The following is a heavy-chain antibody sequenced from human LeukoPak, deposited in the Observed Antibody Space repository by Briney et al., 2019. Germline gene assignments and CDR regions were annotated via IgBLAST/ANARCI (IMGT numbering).Heavy chain of an antibody. V-gene: IGHV5-51*01. J-gene: IGHJ3*02. CDR1: GYSFTTYW. D-gene: IGHD1-26*01. CDR2: IYPGDSNT. CDR3: ARPPYSGSYYDAFDI. Sequence: GESLKISCQGSGYSFTTYWIGWVRQMPGRGLEWMGIIYPGDSNTRYSPSFQGQVNISADKSIRTAYLQWSSLKASDTAMYYCARPPYSGSYYDAFDIWGQGTMVTVSS.